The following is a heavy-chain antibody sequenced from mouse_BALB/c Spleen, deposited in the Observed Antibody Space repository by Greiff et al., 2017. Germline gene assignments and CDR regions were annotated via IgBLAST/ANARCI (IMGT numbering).Heavy chain of an antibody. CDR1: GYTFTDYN. Sequence: VQLQQSGPELVKPGASVKIPCKASGYTFTDYNMDWVKQSHGKSLEWIGDINPNNGGTIYNQKFKGKATLTVDKSSSTAYMELRSLTSEDTAVYYCARGNPRFAYWGQGTLVTVSA. D-gene: IGHD2-1*01. CDR2: INPNNGGT. V-gene: IGHV1-18*01. J-gene: IGHJ3*01. CDR3: ARGNPRFAY.